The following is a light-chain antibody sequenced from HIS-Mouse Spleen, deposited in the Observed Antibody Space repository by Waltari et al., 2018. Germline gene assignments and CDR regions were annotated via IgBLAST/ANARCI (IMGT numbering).Light chain of an antibody. CDR2: EVS. CDR1: SSDVGGYNY. CDR3: SSYAGSNNLV. Sequence: QSALTQPPSASGSPGQSVTISCTGTSSDVGGYNYVSWYQQHPGKAPKPMIYEVSKRPQGAHGRFSGSKAGNTASLTVSGLQAEDEADYYCSSYAGSNNLVFGGGTKLTVL. J-gene: IGLJ2*01. V-gene: IGLV2-8*01.